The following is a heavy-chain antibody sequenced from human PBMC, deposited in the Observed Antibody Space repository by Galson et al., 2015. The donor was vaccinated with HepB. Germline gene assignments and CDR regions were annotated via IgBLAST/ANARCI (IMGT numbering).Heavy chain of an antibody. CDR1: GYNFIDYY. CDR2: IYPQDGGA. CDR3: ATELDYDFWGGYHY. J-gene: IGHJ4*02. D-gene: IGHD3-3*01. V-gene: IGHV1-69-2*01. Sequence: VKVSCKASGYNFIDYYIHWMQQAPGKGLEWMGLIYPQDGGAIYADNFQGRVTFTADTSTDTAYMDLSSLRSDDTAVYYCATELDYDFWGGYHYCGQGTLVTVSS.